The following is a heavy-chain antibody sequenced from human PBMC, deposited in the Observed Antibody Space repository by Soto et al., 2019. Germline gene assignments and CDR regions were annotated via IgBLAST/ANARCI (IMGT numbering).Heavy chain of an antibody. D-gene: IGHD2-8*01. Sequence: QVQLVESGGGVVQPGRSLRLSCVASGFTFNTYGMHWIRQAPGKGLEWVALIYYDGSETFYADSVKGRFTISRDNSKNTMFLQMDRLRAEDTAVYYCSSEYFLGGQGTLVTVSS. CDR2: IYYDGSET. V-gene: IGHV3-33*01. J-gene: IGHJ4*02. CDR1: GFTFNTYG. CDR3: SSEYFL.